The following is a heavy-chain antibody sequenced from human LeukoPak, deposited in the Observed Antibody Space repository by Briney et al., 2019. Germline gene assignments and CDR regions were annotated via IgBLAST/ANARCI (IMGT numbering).Heavy chain of an antibody. CDR1: GYSISSGYY. Sequence: SETLSLTCTVSGYSISSGYYWGWIRQPPGKGLEWVGYISYSGSTNYNPSLKSRVTISVDTSKNQFSLKLSSVTAADTATYYCARDGRAGSLFAYWGQGTLVTVSS. CDR2: ISYSGST. CDR3: ARDGRAGSLFAY. J-gene: IGHJ4*02. V-gene: IGHV4-61*01. D-gene: IGHD6-19*01.